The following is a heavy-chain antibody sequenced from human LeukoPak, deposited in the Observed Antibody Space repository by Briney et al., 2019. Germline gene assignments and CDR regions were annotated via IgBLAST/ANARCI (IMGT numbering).Heavy chain of an antibody. V-gene: IGHV5-51*01. CDR1: GYSFTTYW. J-gene: IGHJ2*01. CDR3: ARRVVNNRNWYFDL. Sequence: GESLKISCEGSGYSFTTYWIAWVRQMPGKGLEWMGIIFPGDSDTIYNPSFKGQATISADKSTNTAYLQWSSLKASDTAMYYCARRVVNNRNWYFDLWGRGTLVTVSS. D-gene: IGHD4-23*01. CDR2: IFPGDSDT.